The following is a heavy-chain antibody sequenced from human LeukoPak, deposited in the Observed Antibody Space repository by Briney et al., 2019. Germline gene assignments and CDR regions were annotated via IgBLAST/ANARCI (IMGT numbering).Heavy chain of an antibody. V-gene: IGHV7-4-1*02. D-gene: IGHD3-10*01. CDR2: INTNTGNP. CDR3: AISVYGSGSYRDAFYI. Sequence: ASVKVSCKASGDTFTSYAMNWVRQAPGQGLEWMGWINTNTGNPTYAQRFTGRFVFSLHTSVSTAYLQISSLTAQYTAVYYCAISVYGSGSYRDAFYIWGQGTMVTVSS. J-gene: IGHJ3*02. CDR1: GDTFTSYA.